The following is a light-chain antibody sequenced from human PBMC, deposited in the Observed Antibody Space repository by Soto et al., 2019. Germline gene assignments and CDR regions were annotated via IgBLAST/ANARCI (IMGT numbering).Light chain of an antibody. J-gene: IGLJ3*02. Sequence: QSALTQPASVSGFPGQSITISCTGTGSDIGAYNYVSWYQHHSGKAPKLLIHEVTNRPSGVSRRFSGSKSGNTASLTISQLRAEDEADYYCNSFTTSSTLLFGGGTKVTVL. CDR2: EVT. V-gene: IGLV2-14*01. CDR3: NSFTTSSTLL. CDR1: GSDIGAYNY.